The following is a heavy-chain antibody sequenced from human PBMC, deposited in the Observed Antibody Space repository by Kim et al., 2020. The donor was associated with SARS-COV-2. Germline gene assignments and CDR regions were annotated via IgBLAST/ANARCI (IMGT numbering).Heavy chain of an antibody. D-gene: IGHD3-22*01. V-gene: IGHV3-30*18. CDR3: AKDHYPHYYDSSGYQHPVAWDYFDY. CDR1: GFTFSSYG. CDR2: ISYDGSNK. J-gene: IGHJ4*02. Sequence: GGSLRLSCAASGFTFSSYGMHWVRQAPGKGLEWVAVISYDGSNKYYADSVKGRFTISRDNSKNTLYLQMNSLRAEDTAVYYCAKDHYPHYYDSSGYQHPVAWDYFDYWGQGTLVTVSS.